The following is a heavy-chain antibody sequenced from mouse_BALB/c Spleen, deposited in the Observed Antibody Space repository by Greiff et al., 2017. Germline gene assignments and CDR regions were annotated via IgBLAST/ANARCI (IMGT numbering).Heavy chain of an antibody. D-gene: IGHD2-2*01. Sequence: DVQLVESGPGLVKPSQTVSLTCTVTGISITTGNYRWSWIRQFPGNKLEWIGYIYYSGTITYNPSLTSRTTITRDTSKNQFFLEMNSLTAEDTATYYCARDGYYYAMDYWGQGTSVTVSS. J-gene: IGHJ4*01. CDR1: GISITTGNYR. CDR3: ARDGYYYAMDY. CDR2: IYYSGTI. V-gene: IGHV3-5*02.